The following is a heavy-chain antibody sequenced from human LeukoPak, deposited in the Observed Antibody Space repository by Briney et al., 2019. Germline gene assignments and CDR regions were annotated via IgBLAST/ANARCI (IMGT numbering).Heavy chain of an antibody. CDR1: GFTFSSYE. J-gene: IGHJ4*02. D-gene: IGHD4-17*01. CDR3: AREPDYGDYDY. V-gene: IGHV3-21*05. CDR2: ISSSSSYI. Sequence: GGSLRLSCAASGFTFSSYEMNWVRQAPGKGLEWVSYISSSSSYIYYADSVKGRFTISRDNAKNSLYLQMNSLRAEDTAVYYCAREPDYGDYDYWGQGTLVTVSS.